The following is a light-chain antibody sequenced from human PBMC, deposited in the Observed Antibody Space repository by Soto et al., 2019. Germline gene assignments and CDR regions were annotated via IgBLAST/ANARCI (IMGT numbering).Light chain of an antibody. V-gene: IGKV1-39*01. J-gene: IGKJ4*01. CDR1: QSISSY. CDR2: AAS. CDR3: QQSYSTLT. Sequence: DIQMTQSPSSLSASVGDRVTITCRASQSISSYLNWYQQKPGKAPKLLIYAASSLQSGVPSSFSGSGSGTDFTLTISSLQREDFATYYCQQSYSTLTFAGVTKVDI.